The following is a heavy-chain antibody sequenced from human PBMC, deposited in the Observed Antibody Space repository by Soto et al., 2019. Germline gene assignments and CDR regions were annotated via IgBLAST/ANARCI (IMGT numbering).Heavy chain of an antibody. Sequence: WTWIRQPPGKGLEWIGCIYYRGSTYYNPSLKSRVTISVDTSKNQFSLRLSSVTAADTAVYYCARMRPTGWRDYYYYGMDVWGQGTTVTVSS. CDR3: ARMRPTGWRDYYYYGMDV. CDR2: IYYRGST. D-gene: IGHD6-19*01. V-gene: IGHV4-59*01. J-gene: IGHJ6*02.